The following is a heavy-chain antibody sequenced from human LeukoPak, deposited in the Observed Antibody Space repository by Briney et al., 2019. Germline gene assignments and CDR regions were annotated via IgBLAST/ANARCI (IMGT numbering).Heavy chain of an antibody. Sequence: SETLSLTCTVSGGSISSGGYYWSWIRQHPGKGLEWIGYIYYSGSTNYNPSLKSRVTMSVDTSKNQFSLKLSAVTAADTAVYYCSRQTRGYTPRWFDPWGQGTLVTVSS. CDR2: IYYSGST. V-gene: IGHV4-61*08. D-gene: IGHD5-18*01. J-gene: IGHJ5*02. CDR3: SRQTRGYTPRWFDP. CDR1: GGSISSGGYY.